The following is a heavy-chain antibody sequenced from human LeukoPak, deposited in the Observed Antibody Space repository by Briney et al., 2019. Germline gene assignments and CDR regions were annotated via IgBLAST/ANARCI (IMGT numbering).Heavy chain of an antibody. Sequence: GGSLRLSCAASGFTFSSYAMSWVRQAPGKGLEWVSAISGSGGSTYYADSVKGRFTISRDNSKNTLYLLMNSLRAEDTAVYYCVNTPSGYSYGYAEDYWGQGTLVTVSS. CDR1: GFTFSSYA. V-gene: IGHV3-23*01. CDR3: VNTPSGYSYGYAEDY. CDR2: ISGSGGST. J-gene: IGHJ4*02. D-gene: IGHD5-18*01.